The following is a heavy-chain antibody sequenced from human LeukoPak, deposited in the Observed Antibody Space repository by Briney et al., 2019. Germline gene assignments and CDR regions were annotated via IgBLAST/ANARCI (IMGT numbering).Heavy chain of an antibody. J-gene: IGHJ3*02. CDR2: ISYDGSYM. Sequence: GGSLRLSCAASGFTFSRYAMIWVRQAPGKGLEWVAVISYDGSYMYYGDSVKGRFTISRDNSKNTLHLQMNSLRAEDTAVYYCARDLRGTSGWSAFDIWGQGTMVTVSS. CDR3: ARDLRGTSGWSAFDI. CDR1: GFTFSRYA. V-gene: IGHV3-30*04. D-gene: IGHD6-19*01.